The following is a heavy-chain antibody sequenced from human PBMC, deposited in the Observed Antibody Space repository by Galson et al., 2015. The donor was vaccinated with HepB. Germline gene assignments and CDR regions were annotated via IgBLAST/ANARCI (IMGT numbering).Heavy chain of an antibody. CDR1: GGTFSSYA. Sequence: SVKVSCKASGGTFSSYAISWVRQAPGQGLEWMGGIIPILGIANYAQKFQGRVTITADESTSTAYMELSSLRSEDTAVYYCASPHRVRFLEWLLFNWGQGTLVTVSS. CDR2: IIPILGIA. D-gene: IGHD3-3*01. CDR3: ASPHRVRFLEWLLFN. J-gene: IGHJ4*02. V-gene: IGHV1-69*10.